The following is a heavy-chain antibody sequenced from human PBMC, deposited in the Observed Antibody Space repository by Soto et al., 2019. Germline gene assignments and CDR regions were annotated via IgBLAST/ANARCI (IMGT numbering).Heavy chain of an antibody. Sequence: LHLVQSGAEVKKPGASVKVSCTASGYTFTSFGVSWVRQVPGQGLEWMGWISGYNGDTDYAQKFQGRVTMTTDRYTSTAYMEVRSLRSDDRAVYYCARDKPQQIVGYNYYYGMDVWGQGTTVTVSS. J-gene: IGHJ6*02. CDR3: ARDKPQQIVGYNYYYGMDV. CDR2: ISGYNGDT. V-gene: IGHV1-18*04. CDR1: GYTFTSFG. D-gene: IGHD6-6*01.